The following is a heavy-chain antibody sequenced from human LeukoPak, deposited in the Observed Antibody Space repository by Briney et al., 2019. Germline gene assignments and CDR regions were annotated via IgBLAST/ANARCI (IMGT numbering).Heavy chain of an antibody. V-gene: IGHV4-4*07. J-gene: IGHJ5*02. CDR2: IFGSGST. CDR1: GGSISSYH. D-gene: IGHD6-13*01. Sequence: SETLSLTCTVSGGSISSYHWSWIRQPAGKGLEWIGRIFGSGSTNYNPSLKSRVTMSIDTSKNQFSLKLSPVTAADTAMYYCTKGGSSWYNWFDPWGQGTLVTVSS. CDR3: TKGGSSWYNWFDP.